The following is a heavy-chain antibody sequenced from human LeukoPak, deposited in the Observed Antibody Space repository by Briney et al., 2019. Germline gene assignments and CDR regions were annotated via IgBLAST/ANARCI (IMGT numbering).Heavy chain of an antibody. V-gene: IGHV4-39*07. J-gene: IGHJ3*02. D-gene: IGHD3-9*01. CDR1: GGSIRNSNYY. CDR3: ARGTPGDYDTLPRHAFDI. Sequence: SETLSLTCTVSGGSIRNSNYYWGWIRQPPGKGLEWIGSIHYSGSTNFNPSLKSRVTISVDTSKNQFSLKLSSVTAADTAVYYCARGTPGDYDTLPRHAFDIWGQGTMVTASS. CDR2: IHYSGST.